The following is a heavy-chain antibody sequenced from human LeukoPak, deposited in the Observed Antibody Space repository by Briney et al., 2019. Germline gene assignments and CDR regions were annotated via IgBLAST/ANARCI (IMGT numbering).Heavy chain of an antibody. CDR3: AAVLSGSYYERFFDY. Sequence: SVKVSCKASGFTFTSSAMQWVRQARGQRLEWIGWIVVGSGNTNYAQKFQERVTITRDMSTSTAYMELSSLRSEDTAVYYCAAVLSGSYYERFFDYWGQGTLVTVSS. CDR1: GFTFTSSA. CDR2: IVVGSGNT. D-gene: IGHD1-26*01. J-gene: IGHJ4*02. V-gene: IGHV1-58*02.